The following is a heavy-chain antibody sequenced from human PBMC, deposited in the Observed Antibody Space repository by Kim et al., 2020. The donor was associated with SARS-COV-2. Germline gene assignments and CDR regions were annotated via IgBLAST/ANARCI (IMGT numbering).Heavy chain of an antibody. D-gene: IGHD2-2*01. CDR2: ST. Sequence: STNYNPSLKSRVTISVDTSKNQFSLKLSSVTAADTAVYYCAREGSTGFDYWGQGTLVTVSS. CDR3: AREGSTGFDY. V-gene: IGHV4-34*01. J-gene: IGHJ4*02.